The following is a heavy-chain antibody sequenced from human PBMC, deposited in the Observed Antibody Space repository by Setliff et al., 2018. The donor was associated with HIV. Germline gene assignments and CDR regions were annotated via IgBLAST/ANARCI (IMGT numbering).Heavy chain of an antibody. V-gene: IGHV4-59*08. D-gene: IGHD2-8*01. Sequence: SETLSLTCTVSGGSISSHYWIWIRQPPGKGLEWIGYIHYSGATNYNPSLKSRVTISLDTSRTQFSLRLSSVTAAGTAAYYCARHSPNVGVRGDAFDIWGQGTVVTVSS. J-gene: IGHJ3*02. CDR2: IHYSGAT. CDR1: GGSISSHY. CDR3: ARHSPNVGVRGDAFDI.